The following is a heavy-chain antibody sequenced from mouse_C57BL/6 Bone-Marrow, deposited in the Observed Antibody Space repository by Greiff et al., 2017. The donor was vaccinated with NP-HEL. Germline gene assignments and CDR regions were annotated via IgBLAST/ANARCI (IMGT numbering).Heavy chain of an antibody. D-gene: IGHD2-2*01. CDR3: AREDYGYDTGYYFDY. CDR1: GYTFTSYG. CDR2: IYPRSGNT. V-gene: IGHV1-81*01. J-gene: IGHJ2*01. Sequence: QVQLQQSGAELARPGASVKLSCKASGYTFTSYGISWVKQRTGQGLEWIGEIYPRSGNTYYNEKFKGKAKLTADKSSSTAYMELRSLTSEDSAVYFCAREDYGYDTGYYFDYWGQGTTLTVSS.